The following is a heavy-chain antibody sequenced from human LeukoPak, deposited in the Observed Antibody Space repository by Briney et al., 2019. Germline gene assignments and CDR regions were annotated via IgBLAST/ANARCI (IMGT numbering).Heavy chain of an antibody. J-gene: IGHJ3*02. D-gene: IGHD6-13*01. CDR1: GFTFSSCN. V-gene: IGHV3-48*01. CDR2: ISSSSSTI. CDR3: ARGQQLRDAFDI. Sequence: PGGSLRLSCAASGFTFSSCNMNWVRQAPGKGLEWVSYISSSSSTIYYADSVKGRFTISRDNAKNTLYLQMNSLGAEDTAVYYCARGQQLRDAFDIWGEGTMVTVSS.